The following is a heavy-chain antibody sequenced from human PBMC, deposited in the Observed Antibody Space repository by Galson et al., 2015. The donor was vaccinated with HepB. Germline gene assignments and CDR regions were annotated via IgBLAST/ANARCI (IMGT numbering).Heavy chain of an antibody. J-gene: IGHJ6*03. CDR1: GYTFTSYY. V-gene: IGHV1-46*01. D-gene: IGHD2-21*01. CDR3: ARSPHCGGDCYSWAYYYYYMGV. Sequence: SVKVSCKASGYTFTSYYMHWVRQAPGQGLEWMGVINPSGGSTNYAQKFQGRVTMTRDTSTSTVYMELSSLRSEDTAVYYCARSPHCGGDCYSWAYYYYYMGVWGKGTTVTVSS. CDR2: INPSGGST.